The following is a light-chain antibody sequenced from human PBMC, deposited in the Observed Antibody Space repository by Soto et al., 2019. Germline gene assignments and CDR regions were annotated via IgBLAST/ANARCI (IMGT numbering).Light chain of an antibody. CDR1: SRDVGTYDY. CDR3: GV. CDR2: NVI. Sequence: QSVLIQPPSVSGSPGQSVTFSSSGSSRDVGTYDYVSWYKWHPGTVPKPMIFNVIIQPSGVPDRFSGSKSGNSASMTVSGLQAEDEAHCATGVFGGGTKLTVL. J-gene: IGLJ3*02. V-gene: IGLV2-11*01.